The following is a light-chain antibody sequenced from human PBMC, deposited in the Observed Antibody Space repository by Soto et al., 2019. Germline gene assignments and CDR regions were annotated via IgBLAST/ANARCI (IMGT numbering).Light chain of an antibody. Sequence: EFVLTQSPGTLSLSPGDRATLSCRASQTVSGIYLAWYQQKAGQAPRLLIYGASNRATGVPDRFSGSESGTDFTLTISRLEPEDFAVYYCQLYGSSPPHTFGQGTKLETK. V-gene: IGKV3-20*01. CDR3: QLYGSSPPHT. CDR2: GAS. CDR1: QTVSGIY. J-gene: IGKJ2*01.